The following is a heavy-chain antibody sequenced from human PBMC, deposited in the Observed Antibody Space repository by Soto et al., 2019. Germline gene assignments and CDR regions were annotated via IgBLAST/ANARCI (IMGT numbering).Heavy chain of an antibody. CDR2: IGGNGSKE. CDR3: ARSRMPYSDNEPSRD. J-gene: IGHJ4*02. D-gene: IGHD5-12*01. V-gene: IGHV3-33*01. CDR1: GLTFSGLGMKFSSYG. Sequence: QVQLLESGGGVVQPGGYLRLSCGESGLTFSGLGMKFSSYGMEWVRQAPGKGLEWVALIGGNGSKEEYAEPVKGRSTIYRDNSKNTVYLQMSSLRVEETGVSYFARSRMPYSDNEPSRDWGPGTLVNVSS.